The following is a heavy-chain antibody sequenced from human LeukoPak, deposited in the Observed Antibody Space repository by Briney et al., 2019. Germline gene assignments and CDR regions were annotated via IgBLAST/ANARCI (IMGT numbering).Heavy chain of an antibody. J-gene: IGHJ4*02. V-gene: IGHV3-23*01. D-gene: IGHD6-19*01. CDR2: ISGSGSST. CDR3: AKEGGGSGWYFSDY. CDR1: GFTFSNYA. Sequence: GGSLRLSCAASGFTFSNYAMTWVRQAPGKGLEWVSGISGSGSSTYYADSVKGRFTISRDNSRNTLYLQMNSLRAEDTAVYYCAKEGGGSGWYFSDYWGQGTLVTVSS.